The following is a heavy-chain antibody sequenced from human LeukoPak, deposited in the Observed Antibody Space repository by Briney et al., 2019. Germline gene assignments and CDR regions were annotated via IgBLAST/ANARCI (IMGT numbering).Heavy chain of an antibody. Sequence: PGGSLRLSCAASGFTLSNYGMHWVRQAPGKGLEWVAVISYDGSNKYYADSVKGRFTISRDNSKNTLYLQMNSLRAEDTAVYYCARDLLAAAGTYWGQGTLVTVSS. V-gene: IGHV3-30*03. CDR1: GFTLSNYG. J-gene: IGHJ4*02. CDR2: ISYDGSNK. CDR3: ARDLLAAAGTY. D-gene: IGHD6-13*01.